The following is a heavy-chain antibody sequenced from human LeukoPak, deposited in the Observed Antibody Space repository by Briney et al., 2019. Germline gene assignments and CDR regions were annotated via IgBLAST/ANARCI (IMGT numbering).Heavy chain of an antibody. CDR3: AREVGRRLLDSFRYNWKSVGYYMDV. Sequence: SETLSLTCTVSGGSISSSSYYWGWIRQPPGKGLEWIGEINHSGSTNYNPSLKSRVTISVDTSKNQFSLKLSSVTAADTAVYYCAREVGRRLLDSFRYNWKSVGYYMDVWGKGTTVTVSS. D-gene: IGHD1-20*01. J-gene: IGHJ6*03. V-gene: IGHV4-39*07. CDR1: GGSISSSSYY. CDR2: INHSGST.